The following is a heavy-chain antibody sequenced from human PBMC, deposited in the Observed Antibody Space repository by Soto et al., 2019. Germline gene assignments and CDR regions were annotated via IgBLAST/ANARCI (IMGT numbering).Heavy chain of an antibody. V-gene: IGHV1-18*01. Sequence: ASVKVSCKASGGSFSSHGVNWVRQAPGQGLEWMGWISAYNGNTNYAQKLQGRVTMTTDTSTSTAYMELRSLRSDDTAVYYCASLDYYDSSAPHAFDIWGQGTMVTVSS. CDR3: ASLDYYDSSAPHAFDI. D-gene: IGHD3-22*01. J-gene: IGHJ3*02. CDR1: GGSFSSHG. CDR2: ISAYNGNT.